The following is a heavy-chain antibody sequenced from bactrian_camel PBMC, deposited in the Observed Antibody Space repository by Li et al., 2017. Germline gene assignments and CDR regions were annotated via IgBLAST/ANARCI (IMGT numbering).Heavy chain of an antibody. D-gene: IGHD5*01. V-gene: IGHV3S53*01. CDR3: ATARGLAPSSLYNY. Sequence: QVQLVESGGGLVQAGGSLRLSCAVSGYTLSQFCVGWFRQAPGKEREGVAAIDGDGATNYADSVKGRFTISRDNAKYTVYLQMSSLKPEDTALYYCATARGLAPSSLYNYWGQGTQVTVS. CDR1: GYTLSQFC. J-gene: IGHJ4*01. CDR2: IDGDGAT.